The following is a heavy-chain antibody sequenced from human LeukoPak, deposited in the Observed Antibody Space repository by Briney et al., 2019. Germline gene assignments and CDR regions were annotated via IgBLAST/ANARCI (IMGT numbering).Heavy chain of an antibody. CDR3: AKDHDSGGYGFDY. V-gene: IGHV3-23*01. CDR2: ISGSGGST. D-gene: IGHD3-22*01. CDR1: GFTFSSYA. Sequence: GGSLRLSCAASGFTFSSYAMSWVRQAPGKGLEWVSAISGSGGSTYYADSVKGRFTISRDNSNNTLYLQMNSLRAEDTAVYYCAKDHDSGGYGFDYWGQGTLVTVSS. J-gene: IGHJ4*02.